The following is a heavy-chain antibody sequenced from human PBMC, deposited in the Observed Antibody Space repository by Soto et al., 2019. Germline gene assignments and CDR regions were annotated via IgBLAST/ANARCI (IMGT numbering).Heavy chain of an antibody. CDR2: ISYDGSNK. CDR1: GFTFSSYA. V-gene: IGHV3-30-3*01. CDR3: ARDLGSYYYGSGSYFDY. D-gene: IGHD3-10*01. Sequence: GGSLRLSCAASGFTFSSYAMHWVRQAPGKGLEWVAVISYDGSNKYYADSVKGRFTISRDNSKNTLYLQMNSLRAEDTAVYYCARDLGSYYYGSGSYFDYWGQGTLVTVSS. J-gene: IGHJ4*02.